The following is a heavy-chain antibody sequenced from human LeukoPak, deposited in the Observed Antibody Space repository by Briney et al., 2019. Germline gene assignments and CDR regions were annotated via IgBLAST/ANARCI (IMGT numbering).Heavy chain of an antibody. Sequence: PGGSLRLSCAASGFTFSSYWMSWVRQAPGKGLEWVANIKQDGSEKYYVDSVKGRFTISRDNAKNSLYLQMNRLRAEDTAVYYCAREMEYYDFWSGYGTFDYWGQGTLVTVSS. CDR1: GFTFSSYW. CDR3: AREMEYYDFWSGYGTFDY. J-gene: IGHJ4*02. D-gene: IGHD3-3*01. CDR2: IKQDGSEK. V-gene: IGHV3-7*01.